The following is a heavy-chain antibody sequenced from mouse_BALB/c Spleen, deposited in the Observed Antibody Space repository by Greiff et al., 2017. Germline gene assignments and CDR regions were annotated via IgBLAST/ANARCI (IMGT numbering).Heavy chain of an antibody. Sequence: QVQLQQSGAELMKPGASVKISCKATGYTFSSYWIEWVKQRPGHGLEWIGEILPGSGSTNYNEKFKGKATFTADTSSNTAYMQLSSLTSEDSAVYYCALDGYSFPYWGQGTLVTVSA. D-gene: IGHD2-3*01. CDR2: ILPGSGST. J-gene: IGHJ3*01. CDR1: GYTFSSYW. CDR3: ALDGYSFPY. V-gene: IGHV1-9*01.